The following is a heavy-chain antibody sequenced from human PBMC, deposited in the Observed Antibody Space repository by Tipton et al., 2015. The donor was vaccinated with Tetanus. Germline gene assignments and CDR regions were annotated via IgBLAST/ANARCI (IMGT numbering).Heavy chain of an antibody. CDR2: ISHTSNTI. D-gene: IGHD2-2*01. V-gene: IGHV3-11*04. CDR1: GFGFSDSY. J-gene: IGHJ4*02. CDR3: ARDSPDILLVPAV. Sequence: SLRLSYAASGFGFSDSYMSWIRQAPGKGLEWISYISHTSNTIYVAEPVKGRMTPSRDNAKNSLYLQMDNLRVEDTAVYYCARDSPDILLVPAVWGQGTLVTVSS.